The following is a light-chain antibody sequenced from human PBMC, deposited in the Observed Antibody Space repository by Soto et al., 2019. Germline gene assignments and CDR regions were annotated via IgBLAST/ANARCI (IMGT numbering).Light chain of an antibody. CDR3: SSYANTMTNV. Sequence: QSVLTQPASVSGSPGQSITISCTGTSSDVGGFNSVSWYQLRPGTAPKLILYDVVDRPSGVSYRFSGSKSGNTASLTISGPQAADEAVYFCSSYANTMTNVFGRGTKVTVL. V-gene: IGLV2-14*03. CDR1: SSDVGGFNS. CDR2: DVV. J-gene: IGLJ1*01.